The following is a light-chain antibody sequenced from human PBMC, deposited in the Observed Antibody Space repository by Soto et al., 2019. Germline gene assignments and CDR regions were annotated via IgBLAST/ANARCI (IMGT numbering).Light chain of an antibody. Sequence: DIQMTQSPSTLSVSVGDRVTITCRASQSISSWLAWYQQKPGKAPTSLIYKASSLESGVPSRFSGSGSGTEFTLTISSLQPDDFATYYCQQYSISPITFGQGTRLEIK. J-gene: IGKJ5*01. V-gene: IGKV1-5*03. CDR3: QQYSISPIT. CDR2: KAS. CDR1: QSISSW.